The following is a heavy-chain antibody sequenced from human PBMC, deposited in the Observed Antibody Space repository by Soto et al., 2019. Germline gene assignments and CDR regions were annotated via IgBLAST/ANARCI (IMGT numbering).Heavy chain of an antibody. CDR3: ATDKYDVWSGYCRDYYFDY. CDR2: IWYDGSNK. Sequence: QVQLVESGGVVVQPGRSLRLSCAASGFTFSSYGMHWVRQAPGKGLEWVAVIWYDGSNKYYADSVKGRFTISRDNSKNTRYRQMNSLRSEDTAVYYCATDKYDVWSGYCRDYYFDYLGWGSLVAVCS. CDR1: GFTFSSYG. V-gene: IGHV3-33*01. J-gene: IGHJ4*02. D-gene: IGHD3-3*01.